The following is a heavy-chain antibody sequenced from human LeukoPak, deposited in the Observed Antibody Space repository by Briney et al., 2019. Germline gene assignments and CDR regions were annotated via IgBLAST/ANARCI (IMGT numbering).Heavy chain of an antibody. Sequence: GGSLRLSCAASGFTVSSNYMSWVRQAPGKGLEWVSYISSSSTIYYADSVKGRFTISRDNAKNSLYLQMNSLRAEDTAVYYCARDGSMGYYYYYYYMDVWGKGTTVTVSS. CDR2: ISSSSTI. D-gene: IGHD1-14*01. CDR3: ARDGSMGYYYYYYYMDV. CDR1: GFTVSSNY. J-gene: IGHJ6*03. V-gene: IGHV3-69-1*01.